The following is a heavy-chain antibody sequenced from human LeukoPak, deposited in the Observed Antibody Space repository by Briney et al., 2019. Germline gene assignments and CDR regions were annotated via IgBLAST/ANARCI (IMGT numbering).Heavy chain of an antibody. CDR1: DDSISSYS. V-gene: IGHV4-59*12. Sequence: PSETLSLTCSVSDDSISSYSWSWIRQPPGKGLEWIGYFYYSGSTNYNPSLKSRVTISVDTSKNQFSLKLSSVTAADTAVYYCAKGGLDCGGDCYFSWGQGTLVTVSS. CDR3: AKGGLDCGGDCYFS. CDR2: FYYSGST. J-gene: IGHJ5*02. D-gene: IGHD2-21*02.